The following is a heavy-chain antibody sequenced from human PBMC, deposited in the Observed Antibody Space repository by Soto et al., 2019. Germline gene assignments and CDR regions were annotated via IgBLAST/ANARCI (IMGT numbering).Heavy chain of an antibody. V-gene: IGHV4-59*08. CDR2: IYYSGST. CDR1: GGSISSYY. J-gene: IGHJ4*02. Sequence: PSETLSLTCTVSGGSISSYYWSWIRQPPGKGLEWIGYIYYSGSTNYNPSLKSRVTISVDTSKNQFSLKLSSVTAADTAVYYCARLQAAAGTFNFDYWGQGTLVTVS. D-gene: IGHD6-13*01. CDR3: ARLQAAAGTFNFDY.